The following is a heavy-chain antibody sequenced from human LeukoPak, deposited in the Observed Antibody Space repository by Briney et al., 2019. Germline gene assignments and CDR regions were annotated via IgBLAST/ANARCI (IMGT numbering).Heavy chain of an antibody. CDR3: ARLAYYDILTCYSPTEPFDY. J-gene: IGHJ4*02. Sequence: GESLKISCKGSGYSFTSYWIGWVRQMPGKGLEWMGIIYPGDSDTRYSPSFQGQVTISADKSISTAYLQWSSLKASDTAMYYCARLAYYDILTCYSPTEPFDYWGQGTLVTVSS. CDR1: GYSFTSYW. D-gene: IGHD3-9*01. V-gene: IGHV5-51*01. CDR2: IYPGDSDT.